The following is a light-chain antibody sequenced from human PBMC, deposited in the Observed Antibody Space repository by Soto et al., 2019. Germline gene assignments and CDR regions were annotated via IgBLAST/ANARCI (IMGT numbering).Light chain of an antibody. CDR2: WAS. J-gene: IGKJ3*01. CDR3: QQYYGTPLT. CDR1: QSVLYSSNNKNY. Sequence: DFVMTQSPDSLAVSLGERATINCKSSQSVLYSSNNKNYLAWYQQKPGQPHKLLIYWASTRESGVPDRFSGSGSGTDFTLTISSLQAEDVAVYYCQQYYGTPLTFGPGTKVDIK. V-gene: IGKV4-1*01.